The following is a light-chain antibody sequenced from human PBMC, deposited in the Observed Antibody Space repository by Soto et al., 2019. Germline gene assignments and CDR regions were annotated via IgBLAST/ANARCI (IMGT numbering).Light chain of an antibody. J-gene: IGKJ3*01. V-gene: IGKV3-11*01. CDR2: DAF. CDR1: QSIASY. Sequence: EIVLTQSPATLSLSPGERATLSCRASQSIASYLAWYQQKPGQAPRLLIYDAFNRATGIPARFSGSGSGTDFTLTISSLEAEDFAVYYCQQYNNWPSLFGPGTKVDIK. CDR3: QQYNNWPSL.